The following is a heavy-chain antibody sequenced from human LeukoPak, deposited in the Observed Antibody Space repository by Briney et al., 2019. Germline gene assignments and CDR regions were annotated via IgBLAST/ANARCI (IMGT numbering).Heavy chain of an antibody. Sequence: PSETLSLTCAAYGGSFSGYYWSWIRQPPGKGLEWIGEINHSGSANYNPSLKSRVTISVDTSKNQFSLKLSSVTAADTAVYYCARDYRSRYYYDSSGYYCWFDPWGQGTLVTVSS. CDR1: GGSFSGYY. V-gene: IGHV4-34*01. CDR3: ARDYRSRYYYDSSGYYCWFDP. CDR2: INHSGSA. D-gene: IGHD3-22*01. J-gene: IGHJ5*02.